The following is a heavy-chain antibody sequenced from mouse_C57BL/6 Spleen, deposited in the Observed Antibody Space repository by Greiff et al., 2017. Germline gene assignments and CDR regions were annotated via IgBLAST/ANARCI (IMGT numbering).Heavy chain of an antibody. CDR3: ARRDYSNYGYFDV. CDR2: IDPSDSET. D-gene: IGHD2-5*01. Sequence: VQLQQPGAELVRPGSSVKLSCKASGYTFTSYWMHWVTQRPIQGLEWIGNIDPSDSETHYNQKFKDKATLTVDKSSSTAYMQLSSLTSEDSAVYYCARRDYSNYGYFDVWGTGTTVTVSS. J-gene: IGHJ1*03. V-gene: IGHV1-52*01. CDR1: GYTFTSYW.